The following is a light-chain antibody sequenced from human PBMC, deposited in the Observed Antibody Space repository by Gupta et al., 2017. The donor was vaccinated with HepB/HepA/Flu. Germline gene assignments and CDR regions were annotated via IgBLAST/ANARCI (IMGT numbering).Light chain of an antibody. J-gene: IGKJ1*01. V-gene: IGKV3-20*01. CDR3: QQESGDRPVGT. CDR2: GIS. CDR1: QSIIYNY. Sequence: EIVLTQSPGTLSLSPGERATLSCRASQSIIYNYLAWYQQKPGQAPRLLLYGISARATGIPDRFSGSGDATDFTLTISRREPEDFAVYYCQQESGDRPVGTFGQGTKVEVK.